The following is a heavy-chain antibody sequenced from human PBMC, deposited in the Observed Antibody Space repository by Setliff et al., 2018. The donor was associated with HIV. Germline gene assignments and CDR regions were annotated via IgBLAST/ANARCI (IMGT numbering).Heavy chain of an antibody. V-gene: IGHV4-34*01. Sequence: SETLSLTCAVFGGSFSNYYWSWVRQPPGKGLEFIAEIDHEGTTNYNPSLKSRATISVDTSKNQFSLKLSSVTAADTAVYYCAKSDTTMDGGTPFYMDVWGKGTTVTVSS. J-gene: IGHJ6*03. D-gene: IGHD3-10*01. CDR1: GGSFSNYY. CDR2: IDHEGTT. CDR3: AKSDTTMDGGTPFYMDV.